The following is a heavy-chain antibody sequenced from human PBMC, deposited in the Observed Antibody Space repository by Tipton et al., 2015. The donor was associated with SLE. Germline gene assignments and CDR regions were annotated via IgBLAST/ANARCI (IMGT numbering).Heavy chain of an antibody. V-gene: IGHV4-4*07. Sequence: TLSLTCTVSGGSISSYYWSWLRQPAGKGLEWIGRIYTSGSTNYNPSPKSRLTMSVDTSKNQFSLKLSSVTAADTAVYYCARGDYDYIWGSYRYEAFDIWGQGTMVTVSS. CDR3: ARGDYDYIWGSYRYEAFDI. J-gene: IGHJ3*02. CDR1: GGSISSYY. CDR2: IYTSGST. D-gene: IGHD3-16*02.